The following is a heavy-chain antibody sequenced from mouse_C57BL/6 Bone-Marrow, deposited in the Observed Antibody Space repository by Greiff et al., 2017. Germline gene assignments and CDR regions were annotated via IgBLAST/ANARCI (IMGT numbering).Heavy chain of an antibody. Sequence: VQLQQSGAELVKPGASVKLSCTASGFNIKDYYIHWVKQRPEQGLEWIGRIDPEDGDTKYAPKFQDKATITADTSSNTAYLQLSSLTSEDTAAYYCTRSLFYYGTSYWGQGTTLPVSS. D-gene: IGHD1-1*01. CDR2: IDPEDGDT. CDR1: GFNIKDYY. CDR3: TRSLFYYGTSY. J-gene: IGHJ2*01. V-gene: IGHV14-2*01.